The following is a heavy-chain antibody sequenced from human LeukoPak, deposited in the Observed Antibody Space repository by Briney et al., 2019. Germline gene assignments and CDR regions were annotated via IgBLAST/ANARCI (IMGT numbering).Heavy chain of an antibody. Sequence: SETLSLTSTVSGGSFSSSNYYWGWIRQPPGKGLEWIGSMYYSGSTYYNASLRSRVAISVDTSKNQFSLKLTSVTAADTAVYYCARHFDRDGYKSNAFDIWGQGTMVTVSS. CDR3: ARHFDRDGYKSNAFDI. V-gene: IGHV4-39*01. J-gene: IGHJ3*02. CDR2: MYYSGST. CDR1: GGSFSSSNYY. D-gene: IGHD5-24*01.